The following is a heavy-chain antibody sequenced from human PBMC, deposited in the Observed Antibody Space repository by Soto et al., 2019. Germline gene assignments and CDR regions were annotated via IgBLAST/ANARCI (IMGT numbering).Heavy chain of an antibody. CDR3: AIGHDYSSSSSYFDY. V-gene: IGHV4-34*01. D-gene: IGHD6-6*01. CDR1: GGSFSGYY. CDR2: INHSGST. J-gene: IGHJ4*02. Sequence: SETLSLTCAVYGGSFSGYYWSWIRQPPGKGLEWIGEINHSGSTNYNPSLKSRVTISVDTSKNQFSLKLSSVSAADTAVYYCAIGHDYSSSSSYFDYWGQGTLVTVSS.